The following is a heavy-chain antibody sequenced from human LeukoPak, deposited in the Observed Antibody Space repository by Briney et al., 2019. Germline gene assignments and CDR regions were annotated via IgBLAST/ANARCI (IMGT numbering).Heavy chain of an antibody. V-gene: IGHV1-3*01. CDR3: AREPTAGSYYNWFDP. D-gene: IGHD1-26*01. CDR1: GYTFTSYA. CDR2: INAGNGTT. J-gene: IGHJ5*02. Sequence: GASVKVSCKASGYTFTSYAMHWVRQAPGQRLEWMGWINAGNGTTKYSQKFQGRVTITRDTSASTAYMELSSLRSEDTAVCYCAREPTAGSYYNWFDPWGQGTLVTVSS.